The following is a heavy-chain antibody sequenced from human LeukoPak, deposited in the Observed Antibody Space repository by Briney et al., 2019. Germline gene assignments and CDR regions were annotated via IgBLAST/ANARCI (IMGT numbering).Heavy chain of an antibody. D-gene: IGHD3-22*01. CDR2: INPSGGST. J-gene: IGHJ3*02. Sequence: ASVKVSCKASGYTFTSYYMHWVRQAPGQGLEWMGIINPSGGSTSYAQKFQGRVTMTRDMSTSTVYMELSSLRSEDTAVYYCAREGYYYDSSRAFDIWGQGTMVTVSS. V-gene: IGHV1-46*01. CDR3: AREGYYYDSSRAFDI. CDR1: GYTFTSYY.